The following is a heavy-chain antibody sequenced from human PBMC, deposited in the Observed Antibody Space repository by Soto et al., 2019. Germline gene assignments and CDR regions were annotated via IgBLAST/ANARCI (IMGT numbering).Heavy chain of an antibody. CDR1: GYTFTSYA. Sequence: QVQLVQSGAEVKKPGASVKVSCKASGYTFTSYAMPWVRQAPGQRLEWMGWINAGNGNTKYSQKFQGRVTITRDTSASTAYMELSSLRSEDTAVYYCARDPPGYDFWRGYYFDYWGQGTLVTVSS. J-gene: IGHJ4*02. CDR2: INAGNGNT. V-gene: IGHV1-3*01. D-gene: IGHD3-3*01. CDR3: ARDPPGYDFWRGYYFDY.